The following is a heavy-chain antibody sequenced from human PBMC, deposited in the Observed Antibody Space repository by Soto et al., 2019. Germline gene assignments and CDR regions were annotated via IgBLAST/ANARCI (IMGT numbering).Heavy chain of an antibody. J-gene: IGHJ4*02. V-gene: IGHV3-33*01. CDR2: IWYDGSNK. D-gene: IGHD5-18*01. Sequence: PGGSLRLSCAASGFTFSSYGMHWVRQAPGKGLEWVAVIWYDGSNKYYADSVKGRFTISRDNSKNTLYLQMNSLRAEDTAVYYCASAMDTNPNEYWGQGTLVTVS. CDR1: GFTFSSYG. CDR3: ASAMDTNPNEY.